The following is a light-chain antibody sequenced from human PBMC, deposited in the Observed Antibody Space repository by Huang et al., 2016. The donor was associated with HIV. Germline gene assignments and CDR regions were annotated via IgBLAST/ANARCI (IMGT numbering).Light chain of an antibody. CDR2: GAS. V-gene: IGKV3-15*01. J-gene: IGKJ2*01. CDR1: QSVSSN. CDR3: QQYNNWPPGYT. Sequence: EIVMTQSPATLSVSPGERATLSCRASQSVSSNLAWYQQKPGQAPRLLIYGASTRATGIPARFSGSGSGTEFTLTISSLQSEDFAIYYCQQYNNWPPGYTFAQGTKLGIK.